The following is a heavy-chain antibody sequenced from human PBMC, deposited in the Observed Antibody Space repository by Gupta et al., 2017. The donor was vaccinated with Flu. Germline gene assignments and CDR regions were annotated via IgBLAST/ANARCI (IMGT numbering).Heavy chain of an antibody. V-gene: IGHV3-21*01. CDR2: NSSSSSYI. J-gene: IGHJ3*01. CDR1: GFPLKIYY. CDR3: AIHFSDKDAFDV. Sequence: EVQLVDSGGGLVKPGVSLRLSCASFGFPLKIYYISCVRQPPGKGLDGGSSNSSSSSYIYYADSVKGRFNISRDNAKNSVRLQSDTLRADDAAIYYCAIHFSDKDAFDVWGQGTTVTVSS.